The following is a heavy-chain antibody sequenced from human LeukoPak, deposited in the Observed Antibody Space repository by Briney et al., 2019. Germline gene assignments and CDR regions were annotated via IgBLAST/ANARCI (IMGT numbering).Heavy chain of an antibody. J-gene: IGHJ6*02. Sequence: ASVKVSCKASGYTFTSYAMNWVRQAPGQGLEWMGWINTNTGNPTYAQGFTGRLVFSLDTSVSTAYLQISSLKAEDTAVYYCARVHDSSGYYSFLGYYGMDVWGQGTTVTVSS. CDR2: INTNTGNP. V-gene: IGHV7-4-1*02. CDR3: ARVHDSSGYYSFLGYYGMDV. D-gene: IGHD3-22*01. CDR1: GYTFTSYA.